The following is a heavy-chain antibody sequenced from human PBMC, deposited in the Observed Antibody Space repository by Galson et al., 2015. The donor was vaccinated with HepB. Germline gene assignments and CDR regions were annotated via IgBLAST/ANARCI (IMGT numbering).Heavy chain of an antibody. Sequence: SVKVSCKASGYTFTSYVMHWVRQAPGQRLEWMGWINAGNGNTKYSQKFQGRVTITRDTSASTAYMELSSLRSEDTAVYYCARDPRFYGSSSFDIWGQGTMVTVSS. D-gene: IGHD6-6*01. CDR3: ARDPRFYGSSSFDI. V-gene: IGHV1-3*01. CDR1: GYTFTSYV. CDR2: INAGNGNT. J-gene: IGHJ3*02.